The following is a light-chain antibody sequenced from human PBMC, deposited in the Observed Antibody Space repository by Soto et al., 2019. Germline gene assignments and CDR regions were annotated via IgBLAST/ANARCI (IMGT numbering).Light chain of an antibody. Sequence: DIQMTQSPSSLSASVGDRVTITCRARQSISSYLNWYQQKPGKAPKLLIYAASRLQSGVPSRFSGSGSGTDFTLPISSLQPEDFATYYCQQSYSTPWTCGQGTKVEIK. J-gene: IGKJ1*01. V-gene: IGKV1-39*01. CDR1: QSISSY. CDR2: AAS. CDR3: QQSYSTPWT.